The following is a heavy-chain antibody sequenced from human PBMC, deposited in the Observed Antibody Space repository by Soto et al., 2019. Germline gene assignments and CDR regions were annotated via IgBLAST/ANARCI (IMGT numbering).Heavy chain of an antibody. Sequence: QLQLQESGSGLVKPSQTLSLTCAVSGGSISSGGYSWSWIRQPPGKGLEWIGYIYHSGSTHYNPSLKSRVTISVDRSKNQFSLKLSSVTAADTAVYYCAEGDNCISTSCSKGWFDPWGQGTLVTVSS. J-gene: IGHJ5*02. CDR1: GGSISSGGYS. CDR3: AEGDNCISTSCSKGWFDP. V-gene: IGHV4-30-2*01. D-gene: IGHD2-2*01. CDR2: IYHSGST.